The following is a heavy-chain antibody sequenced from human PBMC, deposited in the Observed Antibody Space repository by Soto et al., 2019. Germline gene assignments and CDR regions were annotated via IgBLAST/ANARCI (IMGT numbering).Heavy chain of an antibody. CDR1: GFTFSDYY. J-gene: IGHJ5*02. Sequence: QVQLVESGGGLVKPGGSLRLSCAASGFTFSDYYMSWIRQAPGKGLEWVSYISSSGSTIYYADTVKGRFTISRDNAKNSLYLQMNSLRAEDTAVYYCARERGRFDWLLTEAWFDPWCQGTLVTVSS. D-gene: IGHD3-9*01. V-gene: IGHV3-11*01. CDR2: ISSSGSTI. CDR3: ARERGRFDWLLTEAWFDP.